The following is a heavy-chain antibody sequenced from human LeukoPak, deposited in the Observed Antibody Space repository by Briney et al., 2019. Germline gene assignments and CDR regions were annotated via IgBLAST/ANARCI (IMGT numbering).Heavy chain of an antibody. CDR1: GFTFSSYA. J-gene: IGHJ3*02. V-gene: IGHV3-30-3*01. D-gene: IGHD3-9*01. Sequence: GRSLRLSCAASGFTFSSYAMHWGRQAPGKGLEWVAVISYDGSNKYYADSVKGRFTISRDNSKNTLYLQMNSLRAEDTAVYYCARETYYDILTGYIGAFDIWGQGTMVTVSS. CDR3: ARETYYDILTGYIGAFDI. CDR2: ISYDGSNK.